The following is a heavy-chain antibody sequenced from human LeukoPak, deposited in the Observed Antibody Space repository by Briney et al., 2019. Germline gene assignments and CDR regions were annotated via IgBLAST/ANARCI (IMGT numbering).Heavy chain of an antibody. CDR2: IYPGDSDT. D-gene: IGHD6-13*01. V-gene: IGHV5-51*01. CDR3: ARLRAYSSSWLYYFDY. J-gene: IGHJ4*02. Sequence: KPGESLKISCRGSGYSFTTYWIGWVRQMPGKGLEWMGIIYPGDSDTRYTPSFQGQVTMSADKSINTAYLQWSSLKASDTAMYYCARLRAYSSSWLYYFDYWGQGTLVTVSS. CDR1: GYSFTTYW.